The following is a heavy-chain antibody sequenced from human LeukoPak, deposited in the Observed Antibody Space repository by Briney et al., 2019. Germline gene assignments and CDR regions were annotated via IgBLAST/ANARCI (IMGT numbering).Heavy chain of an antibody. V-gene: IGHV1-46*01. D-gene: IGHD2/OR15-2a*01. CDR3: ARDRLLRLQYGMDV. CDR2: INPSGGST. CDR1: GYTFTSYY. Sequence: ASVKVSCKASGYTFTSYYMHWVRQAPGQGLEWMGVINPSGGSTRYAQKFQGRVTMTSDTSTSTVYMELSSLRSEDTAVYYCARDRLLRLQYGMDVWGQGTTVTVSS. J-gene: IGHJ6*02.